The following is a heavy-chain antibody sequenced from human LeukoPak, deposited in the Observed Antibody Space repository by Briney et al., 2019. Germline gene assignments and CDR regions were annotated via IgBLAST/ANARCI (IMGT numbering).Heavy chain of an antibody. V-gene: IGHV4-39*01. CDR3: AKDAGIAVAGSY. Sequence: SETLSLTCTVSGGSISSYYWGSIRQPPGKGLEWIGSIYYSGSTYYNPSLKSRVTISVDTSKNQFSLKLSSVTAADTAVYYCAKDAGIAVAGSYWGQGTLVTVSS. D-gene: IGHD6-19*01. CDR2: IYYSGST. CDR1: GGSISSYY. J-gene: IGHJ4*02.